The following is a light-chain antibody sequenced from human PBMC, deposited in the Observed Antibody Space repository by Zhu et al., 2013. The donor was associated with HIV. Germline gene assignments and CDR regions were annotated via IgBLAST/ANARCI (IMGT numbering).Light chain of an antibody. CDR2: TAS. Sequence: AIQMTQSPSSLSASVGDRVTITCRASQAIRNDLGWYQQKPGKAPKLLIYTASSLQSGVPSRFSGSGSGTDFTLTISSLQAEDFATYYCLQDYNYPYTFGQGTKLEIK. V-gene: IGKV1-6*01. J-gene: IGKJ2*01. CDR3: LQDYNYPYT. CDR1: QAIRND.